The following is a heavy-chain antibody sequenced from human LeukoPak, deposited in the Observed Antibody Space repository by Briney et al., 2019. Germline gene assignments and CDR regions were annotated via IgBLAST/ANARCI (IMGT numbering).Heavy chain of an antibody. V-gene: IGHV1-69*05. Sequence: ASVKVSCTASGGTFSSYAISWVRQAPGQGVEWMGGITPIFGTANYAQKFQGRVTITTDESTSTAYMELSSLRSEDTAVYYCARAQEWELLPNYYYMDVWGKGTTVTVSS. CDR3: ARAQEWELLPNYYYMDV. J-gene: IGHJ6*03. CDR2: ITPIFGTA. CDR1: GGTFSSYA. D-gene: IGHD1-26*01.